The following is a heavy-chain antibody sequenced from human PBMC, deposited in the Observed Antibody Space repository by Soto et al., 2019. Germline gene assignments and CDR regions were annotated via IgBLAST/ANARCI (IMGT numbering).Heavy chain of an antibody. V-gene: IGHV4-31*03. CDR1: GGSITRGGYY. CDR2: IYNSGTT. J-gene: IGHJ5*02. Sequence: PSETLSLTCTVSGGSITRGGYYWSWIRQHPGKGLEWIGYIYNSGTTYYNPSLKSRVTISVDTSKNQFSLKLTSLTAAGTAVYFCARDPAPWGQGTLVTVSS. CDR3: ARDPAP.